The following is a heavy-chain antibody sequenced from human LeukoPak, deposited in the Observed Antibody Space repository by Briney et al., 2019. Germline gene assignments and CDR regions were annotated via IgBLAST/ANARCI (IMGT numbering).Heavy chain of an antibody. CDR2: IVVGSGNT. D-gene: IGHD2-2*01. V-gene: IGHV1-58*01. CDR1: GFTFTSSA. CDR3: AAVIVVPAGGGYIDY. Sequence: TSVKVSCKASGFTFTSSAVQWVRQARGQRLEWMGWIVVGSGNTNYAQKFQERVTITRDMSTSTAYMELSSLRSEDTAVYYCAAVIVVPAGGGYIDYWGQGTLVTVSS. J-gene: IGHJ4*02.